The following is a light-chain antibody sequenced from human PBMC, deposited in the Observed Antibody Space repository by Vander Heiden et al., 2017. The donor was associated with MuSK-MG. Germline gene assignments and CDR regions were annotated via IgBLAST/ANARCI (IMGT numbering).Light chain of an antibody. J-gene: IGKJ3*01. Sequence: DIQMTKSPSSLSASVGDRVTITCRASQGISNSLAWFQQKPGKAPKSLIHSGSTLQSGVPSKFSGSRSGTEFTLTISSLQPEDFATYYCQQYDSFPLTFGPGTKVDI. CDR1: QGISNS. CDR2: SGS. CDR3: QQYDSFPLT. V-gene: IGKV1-16*02.